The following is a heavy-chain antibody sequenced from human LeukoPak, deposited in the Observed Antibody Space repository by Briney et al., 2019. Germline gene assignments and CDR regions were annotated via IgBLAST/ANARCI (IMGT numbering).Heavy chain of an antibody. D-gene: IGHD3-10*01. CDR1: GFTFSSYS. Sequence: PGGSLRLSCAASGFTFSSYSTNWVRQAPGKGLEWVSSISSSSSCIYYADSVKGRFTISRDNAKNSLYLQMNSLRAEDTAVYYCAREVYGSGSYYDCWGQGTLVTVSS. CDR3: AREVYGSGSYYDC. J-gene: IGHJ4*02. V-gene: IGHV3-21*01. CDR2: ISSSSSCI.